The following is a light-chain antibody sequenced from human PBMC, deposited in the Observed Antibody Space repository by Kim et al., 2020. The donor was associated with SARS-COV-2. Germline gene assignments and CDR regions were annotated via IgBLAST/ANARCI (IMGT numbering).Light chain of an antibody. J-gene: IGLJ3*02. Sequence: GQSVPISCTGSSYDVGAFDYVSWYQHHPDKVPKLILFDVFKRPSGISLRFSGSKSGNMASLTISGLQAEDEADYYCCSHTTSNTWVFGGGTQLTVL. CDR2: DVF. V-gene: IGLV2-14*03. CDR3: CSHTTSNTWV. CDR1: SYDVGAFDY.